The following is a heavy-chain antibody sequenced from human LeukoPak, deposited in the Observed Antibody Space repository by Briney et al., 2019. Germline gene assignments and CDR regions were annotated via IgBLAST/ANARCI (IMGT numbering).Heavy chain of an antibody. Sequence: PSETLSLTCAVSGGSISSSNWWSWVRQPPGKGLEWIGEIYHSGSTNYNPSLKSRVTISVDKSKNQFSLKLSSVTAADTAVYYCARYSPIAVASGYFDYWGQGTLVTVSS. J-gene: IGHJ4*02. CDR3: ARYSPIAVASGYFDY. D-gene: IGHD6-19*01. CDR1: GGSISSSNW. V-gene: IGHV4-4*02. CDR2: IYHSGST.